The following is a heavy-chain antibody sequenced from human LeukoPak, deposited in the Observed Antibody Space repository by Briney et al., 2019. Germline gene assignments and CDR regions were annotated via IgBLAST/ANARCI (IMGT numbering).Heavy chain of an antibody. Sequence: GASVKVSCKVSGYTLTELSMHWVRQAPGKGLEWMGGFDPEDGETIYAQKFQGRVTMTEDTSTDTAYMELSSLRSEDTAVYYCATFWSGTYYFDYWGQGTLVTVSS. V-gene: IGHV1-24*01. CDR2: FDPEDGET. CDR3: ATFWSGTYYFDY. D-gene: IGHD3-3*01. J-gene: IGHJ4*02. CDR1: GYTLTELS.